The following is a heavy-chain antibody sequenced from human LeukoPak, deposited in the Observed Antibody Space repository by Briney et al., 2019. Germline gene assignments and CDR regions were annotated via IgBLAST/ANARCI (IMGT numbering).Heavy chain of an antibody. Sequence: PSETLSLTCTVSGGSISSYYWGWIRQPPGKGLEWIGYIYYSASTNYNPSLKSRVTISVDTSKNQFSLKLSSVTAADTAVYYCARYPAESWDVFDIWGQGTMVPVSS. J-gene: IGHJ3*02. D-gene: IGHD6-13*01. CDR1: GGSISSYY. V-gene: IGHV4-59*01. CDR3: ARYPAESWDVFDI. CDR2: IYYSAST.